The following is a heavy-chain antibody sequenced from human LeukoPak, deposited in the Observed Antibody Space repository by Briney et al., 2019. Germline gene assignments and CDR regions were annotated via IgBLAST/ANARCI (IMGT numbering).Heavy chain of an antibody. CDR1: GFTFSSFA. CDR3: AKDRWAYYFDY. Sequence: GGSLRLSCAASGFTFSSFAMSWVRQAPGKGLEWVSDISSNGGNTYYADSVKGRFTISRGNSKNTLYLQMNSLRAEDTAVYYCAKDRWAYYFDYWGQGTLVTVSS. V-gene: IGHV3-23*01. J-gene: IGHJ4*02. D-gene: IGHD4-23*01. CDR2: ISSNGGNT.